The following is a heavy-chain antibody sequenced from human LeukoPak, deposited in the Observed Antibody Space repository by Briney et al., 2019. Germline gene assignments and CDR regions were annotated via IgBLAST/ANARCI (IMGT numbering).Heavy chain of an antibody. CDR2: ISYDGSDK. Sequence: GSLRLSCAASGFTFSDYTMHWVRQAPGKGLEWVAVISYDGSDKFYADSVKGRFTISRDNSKTTLYVQMNSLRAEDTAVYYCARDYYGSGSYYRRLEYYFDYWGQGTLVTVSS. J-gene: IGHJ4*02. CDR3: ARDYYGSGSYYRRLEYYFDY. V-gene: IGHV3-30-3*01. CDR1: GFTFSDYT. D-gene: IGHD3-10*01.